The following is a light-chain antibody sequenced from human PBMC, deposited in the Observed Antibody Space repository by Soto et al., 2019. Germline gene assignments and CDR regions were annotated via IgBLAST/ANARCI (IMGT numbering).Light chain of an antibody. CDR3: QQRYNTPLT. J-gene: IGKJ4*01. CDR1: QSISNY. CDR2: AAS. V-gene: IGKV1-39*01. Sequence: DIRMTQSPSSLCASVGERVTITCRASQSISNYVNWYQQTPGKVPKLLIYAASSLHSGVPSRFSGSGSGTDFTLTISSLQPEDFATYYCQQRYNTPLTFGGGTKVDIK.